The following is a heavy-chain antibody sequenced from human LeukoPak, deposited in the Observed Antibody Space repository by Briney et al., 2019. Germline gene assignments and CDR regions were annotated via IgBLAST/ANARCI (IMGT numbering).Heavy chain of an antibody. V-gene: IGHV3-11*01. Sequence: PGGSLRLSCAASGFTFSDYYMSWIRQAPGKGLEWVSDICDIGRTIYYADSVKGRFIISRDNAKNSVYLQMNNLRAEDTAVYYCARDRLGDYDHSGYYDKWGQGTLVTVSS. CDR1: GFTFSDYY. CDR2: ICDIGRTI. D-gene: IGHD3-22*01. J-gene: IGHJ4*02. CDR3: ARDRLGDYDHSGYYDK.